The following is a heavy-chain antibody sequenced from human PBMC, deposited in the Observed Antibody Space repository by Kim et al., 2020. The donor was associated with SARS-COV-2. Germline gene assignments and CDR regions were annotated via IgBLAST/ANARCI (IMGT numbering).Heavy chain of an antibody. J-gene: IGHJ6*02. Sequence: SETLSLTCAVSGGSISSSNWWSWVRQPPGTGLEWIGEIYHSGSTNYNPSLKSRVTISVDKSKNQFSLKLSSVTAADTAVYYCARERYYYDSSGYYYLGYHYYGMDVWGQGTTVTVSS. CDR3: ARERYYYDSSGYYYLGYHYYGMDV. D-gene: IGHD3-22*01. V-gene: IGHV4-4*02. CDR1: GGSISSSNW. CDR2: IYHSGST.